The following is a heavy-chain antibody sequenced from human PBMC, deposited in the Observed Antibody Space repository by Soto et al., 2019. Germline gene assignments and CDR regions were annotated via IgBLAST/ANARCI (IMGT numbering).Heavy chain of an antibody. J-gene: IGHJ6*02. Sequence: EVQLVESGGGLVKPGGSLRLSCAASGFTFTNAWMSWVRQAPGKGLEWIGRIKSKTDGGTRDYAAPVKGRFTISRDDSKNTLYLQMDSLKTEDTGVYYCTASIAVAGGIFFYYYGMDVWGQGTTVTVSS. V-gene: IGHV3-15*01. CDR1: GFTFTNAW. D-gene: IGHD6-13*01. CDR2: IKSKTDGGTR. CDR3: TASIAVAGGIFFYYYGMDV.